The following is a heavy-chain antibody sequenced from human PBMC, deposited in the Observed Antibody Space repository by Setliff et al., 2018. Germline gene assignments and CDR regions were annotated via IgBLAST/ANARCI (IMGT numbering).Heavy chain of an antibody. J-gene: IGHJ4*02. CDR3: ARAPLESGYNYGQGHYFDY. D-gene: IGHD5-18*01. CDR2: MNPNSGNT. V-gene: IGHV1-8*01. CDR1: GYTFTNYD. Sequence: GASVKVSCKASGYTFTNYDINWVRQATGQGLEWIGWMNPNSGNTGYAQKFQGRVTMTRDTSTSTVYMELSSLRSEDTAVYYCARAPLESGYNYGQGHYFDYWGQGTLVTVS.